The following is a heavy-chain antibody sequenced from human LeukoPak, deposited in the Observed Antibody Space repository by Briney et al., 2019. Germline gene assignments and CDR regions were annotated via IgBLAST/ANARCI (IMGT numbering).Heavy chain of an antibody. CDR3: ARHTGYSYVYFGPEYYFDY. CDR2: IYYSGST. Sequence: SETLSLTCTVSGGSISSYYWSWIRQPPGKGLEWIGYIYYSGSTNYNPSLKSRVTISVDTSKNQFSLKLSSVTAADTAVYYWARHTGYSYVYFGPEYYFDYWGQGTLVTVSS. V-gene: IGHV4-59*08. J-gene: IGHJ4*02. CDR1: GGSISSYY. D-gene: IGHD5-18*01.